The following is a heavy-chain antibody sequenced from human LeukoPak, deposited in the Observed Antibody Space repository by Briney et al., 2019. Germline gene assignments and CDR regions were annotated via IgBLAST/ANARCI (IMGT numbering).Heavy chain of an antibody. J-gene: IGHJ4*02. CDR1: GYTFTGYF. CDR2: INPNSGGT. V-gene: IGHV1-2*02. Sequence: ASVKVSCKASGYTFTGYFMHWVRQAPGQGLEWMGWINPNSGGTKYAQKFQGRVTMTRDTSISTAYVELTSLRSDDTAVYYCARGRRIIVGATNAGDFFDYWGQGPLVTVSS. D-gene: IGHD1-26*01. CDR3: ARGRRIIVGATNAGDFFDY.